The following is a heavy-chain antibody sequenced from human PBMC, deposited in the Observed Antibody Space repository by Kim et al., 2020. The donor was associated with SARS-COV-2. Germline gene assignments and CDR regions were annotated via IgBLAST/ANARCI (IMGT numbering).Heavy chain of an antibody. CDR2: INAGNGNT. Sequence: ASVKVSCKASGYTFTSYAMHWVRQAPGQRLEWMGWINAGNGNTKYSQKFQGRVTITRDTSASTAYMELSSLRSEDTAVYYCARDFYYGSGKTYYYYYGMDVWVQGTTVTVSS. CDR1: GYTFTSYA. D-gene: IGHD3-10*01. J-gene: IGHJ6*02. V-gene: IGHV1-3*01. CDR3: ARDFYYGSGKTYYYYYGMDV.